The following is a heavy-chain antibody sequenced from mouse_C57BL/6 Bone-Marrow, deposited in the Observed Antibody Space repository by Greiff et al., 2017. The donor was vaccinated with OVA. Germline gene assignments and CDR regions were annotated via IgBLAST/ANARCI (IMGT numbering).Heavy chain of an antibody. J-gene: IGHJ1*03. D-gene: IGHD1-1*01. Sequence: VQLQQSGPELVKPGASVKMSCKASGYTFTDYNMHWVKQSHGKSLEWIGYINPNNGGTSYNQKFKGKATLTVNKSSSPAYMELRSLTSEDSAFYYCARQIYYYGSSYGWYFDVWGTGTTVTVSS. CDR2: INPNNGGT. V-gene: IGHV1-22*01. CDR1: GYTFTDYN. CDR3: ARQIYYYGSSYGWYFDV.